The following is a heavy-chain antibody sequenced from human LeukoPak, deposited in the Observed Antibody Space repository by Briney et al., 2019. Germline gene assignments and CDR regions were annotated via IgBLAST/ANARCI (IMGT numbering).Heavy chain of an antibody. J-gene: IGHJ1*01. V-gene: IGHV4-39*07. CDR3: ARDYRLTQIQY. CDR1: GGSISSSSYY. D-gene: IGHD1-26*01. Sequence: PSGTLSLTCTVSGGSISSSSYYWAWIRQPPGKGLEWIGSIYYTGSTYYNPSLKSRVTISVDTSKNQFSLRLSSVTAADTAVYYCARDYRLTQIQYWGQGTLVTVSS. CDR2: IYYTGST.